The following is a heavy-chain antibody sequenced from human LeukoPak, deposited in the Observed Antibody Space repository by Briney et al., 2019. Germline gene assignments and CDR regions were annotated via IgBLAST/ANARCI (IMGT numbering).Heavy chain of an antibody. Sequence: GGSLRLSCAASGFTVSSNYMSWVRQAPGKGLEWVSVLYRGTTTYYADSVKGRFTISRDNSKNTLYLQMNSLRAEVTAVYHCARGLDSSGGGYYFDYWGQGTLVTVSS. V-gene: IGHV3-53*01. CDR3: ARGLDSSGGGYYFDY. J-gene: IGHJ4*02. CDR2: LYRGTTT. CDR1: GFTVSSNY. D-gene: IGHD3-10*01.